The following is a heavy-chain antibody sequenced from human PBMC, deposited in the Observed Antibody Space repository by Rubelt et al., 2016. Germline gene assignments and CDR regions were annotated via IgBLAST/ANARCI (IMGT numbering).Heavy chain of an antibody. V-gene: IGHV4-38-2*02. CDR3: ARPTGASSASGSFLV. CDR2: FFHDGST. D-gene: IGHD3-10*01. Sequence: QVQLQESGPGLVKPSETLSPTCTVSGYSINNGYYWGWIRKPPGKGLEWIARFFHDGSTKYNPALKGRVTISKDGSKNQCSLNLGSVTAADTAVYYCARPTGASSASGSFLVWGQGTLVTVSS. CDR1: GYSINNGYY. J-gene: IGHJ4*02.